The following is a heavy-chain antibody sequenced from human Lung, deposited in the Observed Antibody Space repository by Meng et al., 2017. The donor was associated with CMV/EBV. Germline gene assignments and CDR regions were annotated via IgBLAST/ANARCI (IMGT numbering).Heavy chain of an antibody. D-gene: IGHD3-3*01. CDR3: AKNGGSYDFWSGQLRRNYGMDV. CDR2: IRYDGSNK. CDR1: GFTFSSYG. V-gene: IGHV3-30*02. Sequence: GGSLRLSXAASGFTFSSYGMHWVRQAPGKGLEWVAFIRYDGSNKYYADSVKGRFTISRDNSKNTLYLQMNSLRAEDTAVYYCAKNGGSYDFWSGQLRRNYGMDVWGQGTTVTVSS. J-gene: IGHJ6*02.